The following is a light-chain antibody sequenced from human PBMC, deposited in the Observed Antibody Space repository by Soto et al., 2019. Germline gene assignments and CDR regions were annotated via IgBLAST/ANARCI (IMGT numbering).Light chain of an antibody. J-gene: IGKJ1*01. Sequence: ELVLTQAPATLSLSPGERAPLSCRASQSVSSYLAWYQQKPGQAPRLLNYGASTRAAGIPASFSGSGSGTEFTLTITSLQSEDFAVYYRQQIHNWTRTFGQGTKVDI. CDR2: GAS. V-gene: IGKV3-15*01. CDR1: QSVSSY. CDR3: QQIHNWTRT.